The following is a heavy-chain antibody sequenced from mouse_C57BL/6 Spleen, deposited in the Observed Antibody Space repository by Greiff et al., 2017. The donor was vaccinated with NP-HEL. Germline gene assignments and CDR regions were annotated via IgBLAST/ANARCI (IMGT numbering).Heavy chain of an antibody. J-gene: IGHJ2*01. V-gene: IGHV1-55*01. Sequence: QVQLQQPGAELVKPGASVKLSCKASGYTFTSYWITWVKQRPGQGLVWIVDIYPAGGSTNYNEKFKSKATLTVDTSSSTAYMQVSSLTSEDSAVYDCARGGYGSYCGYWGQGTTVTVSS. CDR3: ARGGYGSYCGY. CDR2: IYPAGGST. D-gene: IGHD1-1*01. CDR1: GYTFTSYW.